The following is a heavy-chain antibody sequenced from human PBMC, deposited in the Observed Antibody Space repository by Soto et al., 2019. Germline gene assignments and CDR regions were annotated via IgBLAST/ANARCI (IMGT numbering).Heavy chain of an antibody. CDR2: IYHSGSA. D-gene: IGHD6-19*01. V-gene: IGHV4-34*02. CDR3: ARGSGLYIDHYYAMDV. J-gene: IGHJ6*01. CDR1: GGSFSGYY. Sequence: QVQLQQWGAGLLKPSETLSLTCAVHGGSFSGYYWSWVRQSPGKGLEWIGEIYHSGSANYNPSLQSRVALSVDSSKSQFSLKLTSVTAADTAVYYWARGSGLYIDHYYAMDVWGQGTTVTVSS.